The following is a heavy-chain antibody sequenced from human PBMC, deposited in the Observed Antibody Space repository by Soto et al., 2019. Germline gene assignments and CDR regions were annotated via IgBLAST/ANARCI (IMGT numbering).Heavy chain of an antibody. CDR2: VIGTGIDT. CDR3: AKAAPGQCIGCHRYALDF. D-gene: IGHD3-22*01. CDR1: GFTFTNYA. Sequence: EVQLLESGGGLVQPGGSLRLSCAASGFTFTNYAMNWVRHSPGKGLEWVASVIGTGIDTYHAASVKGRFTISRDNSRKTMYLEMNRMRAEDTAMYHCAKAAPGQCIGCHRYALDFWGQGILVTVS. V-gene: IGHV3-23*01. J-gene: IGHJ4*02.